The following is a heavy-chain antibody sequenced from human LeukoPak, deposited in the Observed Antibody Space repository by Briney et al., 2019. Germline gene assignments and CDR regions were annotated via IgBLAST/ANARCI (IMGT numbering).Heavy chain of an antibody. CDR2: MYYSGST. CDR1: GGSISSGDYY. V-gene: IGHV4-30-4*01. Sequence: SETLSLTCTVSGGSISSGDYYWSWIRQPPGKGLEWIAYMYYSGSTYYNPSLKSRVTMSADTSKNQLSLKLSSVTAADTAVYYYARHTRIAAPIDYWGQGTLVTVSS. J-gene: IGHJ4*02. CDR3: ARHTRIAAPIDY. D-gene: IGHD6-6*01.